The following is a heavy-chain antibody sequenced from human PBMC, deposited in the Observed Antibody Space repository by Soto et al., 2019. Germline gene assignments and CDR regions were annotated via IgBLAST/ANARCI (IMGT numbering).Heavy chain of an antibody. Sequence: GGSLSLSCAVSGVPLSNVWMNWVRQAPGKGPEWVGRIKSKTDGGTVEYAAPVKDRFTISRDDSENTLYLQMNSLKTEDTAVYYCSHGYYQYFESWGQGTLVTVSS. CDR2: IKSKTDGGTV. CDR1: GVPLSNVW. D-gene: IGHD5-18*01. J-gene: IGHJ4*02. CDR3: SHGYYQYFES. V-gene: IGHV3-15*07.